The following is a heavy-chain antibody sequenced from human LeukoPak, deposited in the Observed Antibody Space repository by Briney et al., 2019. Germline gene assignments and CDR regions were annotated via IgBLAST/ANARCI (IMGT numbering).Heavy chain of an antibody. Sequence: PGGSLRLSCAASGFTFSSYAMSWVRQAPGKGLEWVAVISNDGSDKYYVDSVKGRFTISRDNSKNTLYLQMNSLRTEDTAVYYCAKERGPRSAFDYWGQGTLVSVSS. CDR3: AKERGPRSAFDY. CDR1: GFTFSSYA. V-gene: IGHV3-30*18. J-gene: IGHJ4*02. CDR2: ISNDGSDK.